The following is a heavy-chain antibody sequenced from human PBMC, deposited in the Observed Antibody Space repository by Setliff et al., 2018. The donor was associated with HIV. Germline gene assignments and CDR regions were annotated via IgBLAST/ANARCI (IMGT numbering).Heavy chain of an antibody. V-gene: IGHV4-39*01. D-gene: IGHD5-18*01. CDR3: ATDTAFLQEGTEF. J-gene: IGHJ4*02. Sequence: LSLTCTVSGGSISSSNYYWGWIRQPPGKGLEWIGSVYYNGATDHNPSLKSRVTISVDTSKNQFSLKLTSVTAADTAIYYCATDTAFLQEGTEFWGQGALVTVSS. CDR1: GGSISSSNYY. CDR2: VYYNGAT.